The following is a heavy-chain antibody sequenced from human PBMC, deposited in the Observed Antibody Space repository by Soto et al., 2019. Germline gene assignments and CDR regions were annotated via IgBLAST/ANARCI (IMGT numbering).Heavy chain of an antibody. J-gene: IGHJ3*02. CDR2: VIPIIGEG. D-gene: IGHD1-1*01. CDR3: ARPAVNDLDADSSAFDI. V-gene: IGHV1-69*02. Sequence: QVQLVQSGAEVKEPGSSVKVSCKVSGGTFSSQTINWVRQVPGQGLEWMGSVIPIIGEGKYAQSFLGRVTITADRSTSTAYMERSSLRSEDTAVYYCARPAVNDLDADSSAFDICGQGTMVTVSS. CDR1: GGTFSSQT.